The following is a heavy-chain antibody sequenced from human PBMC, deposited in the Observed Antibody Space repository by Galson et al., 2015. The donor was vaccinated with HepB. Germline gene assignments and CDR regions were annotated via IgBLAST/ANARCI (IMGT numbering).Heavy chain of an antibody. V-gene: IGHV3-7*03. D-gene: IGHD2-2*01. CDR1: GFTFSSYW. CDR3: ARGRQLLRGYYMDV. CDR2: IKQDGSEK. Sequence: SLRLSCAASGFTFSSYWMNWVRQAPGKGLEWVANIKQDGSEKYYVDSVKGRFTISRDNSKNSLYLQMNSLRAEDTAVYYCARGRQLLRGYYMDVWGKGTTVTVSS. J-gene: IGHJ6*03.